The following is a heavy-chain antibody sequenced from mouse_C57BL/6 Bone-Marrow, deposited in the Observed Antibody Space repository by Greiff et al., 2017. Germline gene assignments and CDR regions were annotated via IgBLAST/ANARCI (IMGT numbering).Heavy chain of an antibody. J-gene: IGHJ4*01. CDR3: ARHLPAQAAAMDY. Sequence: EVMLVESGGGLVQPGGSLKLSCAASGFTFSDYGMAWVRQAPRKGPEWVAFISNLAYSIYYADTVTGRFTISRENAKNTLYLEMSSLRSEDTAMYYCARHLPAQAAAMDYWGQGTSVTVSS. CDR2: ISNLAYSI. D-gene: IGHD3-2*02. V-gene: IGHV5-15*01. CDR1: GFTFSDYG.